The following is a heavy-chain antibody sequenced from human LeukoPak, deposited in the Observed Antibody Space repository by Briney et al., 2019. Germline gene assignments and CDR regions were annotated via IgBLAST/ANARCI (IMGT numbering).Heavy chain of an antibody. CDR3: ARDRGAVGGLLSYHFYYMDV. CDR2: ITTGSSTI. Sequence: PGGSLRLSCAASGSTFSSHNMNWVRQAPGRGLEWISYITTGSSTIKYADSVKGRFTISRDNTKSSLYLQMNSLRAEDTAVYYCARDRGAVGGLLSYHFYYMDVWGKGTPVTVS. D-gene: IGHD3-16*01. J-gene: IGHJ6*03. CDR1: GSTFSSHN. V-gene: IGHV3-48*01.